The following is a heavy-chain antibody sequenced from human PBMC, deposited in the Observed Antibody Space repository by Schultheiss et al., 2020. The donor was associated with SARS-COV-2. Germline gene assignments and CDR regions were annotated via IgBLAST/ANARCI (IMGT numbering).Heavy chain of an antibody. V-gene: IGHV4-34*01. CDR2: INHSGST. D-gene: IGHD2-8*01. J-gene: IGHJ5*02. CDR3: AREGNGRLSWFDP. Sequence: SETLSLTCAVYGGSFSGYYWSWIRQPPGKGLEWIGEINHSGSTNYNPSLKSRVTMSVDTSKNQFSLKLSSVTAADTAVYYCAREGNGRLSWFDPWGQGTLVTVSS. CDR1: GGSFSGYY.